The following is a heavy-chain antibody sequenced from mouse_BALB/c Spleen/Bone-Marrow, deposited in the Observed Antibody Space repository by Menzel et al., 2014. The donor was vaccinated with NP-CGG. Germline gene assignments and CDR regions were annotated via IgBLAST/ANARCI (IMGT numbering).Heavy chain of an antibody. CDR2: INSNGGST. J-gene: IGHJ4*01. V-gene: IGHV5-6-3*01. Sequence: EVKLMESGGGLVQPGGSLKLSCAASGFTFSSYGMSWVRQTPDKRLELVATINSNGGSTYYPDSEKGRFTISRDNAKNTLYLQMSSLKSEDTAMYYCARDGYYVFYAMDYWGQGTSVTVSS. D-gene: IGHD2-3*01. CDR1: GFTFSSYG. CDR3: ARDGYYVFYAMDY.